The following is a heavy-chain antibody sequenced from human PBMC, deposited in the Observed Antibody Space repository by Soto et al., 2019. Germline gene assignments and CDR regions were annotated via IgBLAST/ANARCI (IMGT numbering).Heavy chain of an antibody. D-gene: IGHD6-19*01. V-gene: IGHV1-3*01. CDR2: INAGNGNT. Sequence: QVQLVQSGAEVKKPGASVKVSCKASGYTFPSYAMHWVRQAPGQRLEWMGWINAGNGNTKYSQKFQGRVTITRDTSASTAYMELSSLRSEDTAVYYCARVSGIAVAEVWGQGTLVTVSS. CDR3: ARVSGIAVAEV. CDR1: GYTFPSYA. J-gene: IGHJ4*02.